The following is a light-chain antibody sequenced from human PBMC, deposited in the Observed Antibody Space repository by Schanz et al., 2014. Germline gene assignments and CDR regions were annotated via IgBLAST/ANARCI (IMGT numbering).Light chain of an antibody. CDR2: STS. V-gene: IGKV3-20*01. CDR3: QQYGSSPLT. J-gene: IGKJ5*01. CDR1: QSVRSF. Sequence: EIVLTQSPATLSLSPGERATLSCRASQSVRSFLAWYQQKPGQAPRLLIHSTSIRATGIPDRFSGIGSGTGFTLTISRLEPDDFAVYYCQQYGSSPLTFGQGTRLEIK.